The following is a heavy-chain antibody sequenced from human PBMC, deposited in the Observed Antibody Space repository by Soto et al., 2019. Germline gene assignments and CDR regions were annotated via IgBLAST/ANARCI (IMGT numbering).Heavy chain of an antibody. CDR3: ARYRFTGNWSKFDY. CDR2: ISSRGRT. J-gene: IGHJ4*02. CDR1: GASISSDAYH. Sequence: QVHLQESGPGLVEPSQTLSLYCAVSGASISSDAYHWSWIRQHPGKGLEWVGFISSRGRTYYNPSLKSLPTISADPSKSQPSLHLTSVTAADTAMYFCARYRFTGNWSKFDYWGQGILVTVSS. D-gene: IGHD3-16*02. V-gene: IGHV4-31*01.